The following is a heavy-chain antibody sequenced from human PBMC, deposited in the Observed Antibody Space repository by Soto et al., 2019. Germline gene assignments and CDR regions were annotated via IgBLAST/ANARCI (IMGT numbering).Heavy chain of an antibody. CDR3: ARATGGQLWLFDP. D-gene: IGHD5-18*01. Sequence: SLRLSCAASGFTFSSYAMHWVRQAPGKGLEWVAVISYDGSNKYYADSVKGRFTISRDNSKNTLYLQMNSLRAEDTAVYYCARATGGQLWLFDPWGQGTLVTVSS. CDR2: ISYDGSNK. CDR1: GFTFSSYA. J-gene: IGHJ5*02. V-gene: IGHV3-30-3*01.